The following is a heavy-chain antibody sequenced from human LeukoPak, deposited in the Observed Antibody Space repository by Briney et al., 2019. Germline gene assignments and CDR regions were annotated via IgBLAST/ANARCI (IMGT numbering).Heavy chain of an antibody. J-gene: IGHJ4*02. CDR1: GGSISSYY. D-gene: IGHD3-10*01. Sequence: SETLSLTCTVSGGSISSYYWSWIRQPPGKGLEWIGYIYYSGSTYYNPSLKSRVTISVDTSKNQFSLKLSSVTAADTAVYYCARVPLQIWFGELFDPYYFDYWGQGTLVTVSS. CDR2: IYYSGST. CDR3: ARVPLQIWFGELFDPYYFDY. V-gene: IGHV4-59*06.